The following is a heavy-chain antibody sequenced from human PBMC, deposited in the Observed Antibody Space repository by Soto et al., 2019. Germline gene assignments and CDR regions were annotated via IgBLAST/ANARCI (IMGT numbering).Heavy chain of an antibody. CDR3: ARGGITFGGVILAFDY. D-gene: IGHD3-16*02. CDR1: GGSISSYY. J-gene: IGHJ4*02. V-gene: IGHV4-59*01. CDR2: IYYSGST. Sequence: SETLSLTCTVSGGSISSYYWSWIRQPPGKGLEWIGYIYYSGSTNYNPSLKSRVTISVDTSKNQFSLKLSSVTAADTAVYYCARGGITFGGVILAFDYWGQGTLVTVSS.